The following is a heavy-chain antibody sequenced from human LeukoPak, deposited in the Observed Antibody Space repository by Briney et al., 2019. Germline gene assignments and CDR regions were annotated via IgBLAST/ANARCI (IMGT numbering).Heavy chain of an antibody. V-gene: IGHV1-18*01. CDR1: GYTFTSYD. D-gene: IGHD2-2*01. Sequence: ASVKVSCKASGYTFTSYDISWERQAHGQGLEWMGWISAYNGNTNYAQKLQGRVTMTTDTSTSTAYMELRSLRSDDTAVYYCARDLGYRYGMDVWGQGTTVTVSS. J-gene: IGHJ6*02. CDR3: ARDLGYRYGMDV. CDR2: ISAYNGNT.